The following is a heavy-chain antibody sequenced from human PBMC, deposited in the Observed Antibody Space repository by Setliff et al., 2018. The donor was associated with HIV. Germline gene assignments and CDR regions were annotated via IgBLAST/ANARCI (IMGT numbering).Heavy chain of an antibody. CDR1: GGTFSSYT. D-gene: IGHD3-16*01. V-gene: IGHV1-69*02. CDR2: IIPILGIA. J-gene: IGHJ3*01. Sequence: GASVKVSCKASGGTFSSYTISWVRQAPGQGLEWMGRIIPILGIANYAQKFQGRVTTTEDTSTDTAYMELSSLRPEDTAVYYCATRIRDGGYNYAEAFDVWGQGTLVTVSS. CDR3: ATRIRDGGYNYAEAFDV.